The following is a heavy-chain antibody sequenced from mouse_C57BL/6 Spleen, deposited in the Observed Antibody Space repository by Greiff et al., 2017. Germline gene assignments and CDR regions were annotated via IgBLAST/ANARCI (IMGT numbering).Heavy chain of an antibody. D-gene: IGHD1-1*01. J-gene: IGHJ1*03. CDR2: IDPEDGET. V-gene: IGHV14-2*01. Sequence: VQLKESGAELVKPGASVKLSCTASGFNIKDYYMHWVKQRTEQGLEWIGRIDPEDGETKSAPKFQGKATITADTSSNTAYLQLSSLTSEDTAVYYCARWYYGSSYWYFDVWGTGTTVTVSS. CDR3: ARWYYGSSYWYFDV. CDR1: GFNIKDYY.